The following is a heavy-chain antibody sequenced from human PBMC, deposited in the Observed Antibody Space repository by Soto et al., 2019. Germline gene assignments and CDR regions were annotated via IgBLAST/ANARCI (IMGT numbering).Heavy chain of an antibody. CDR2: INHSGST. D-gene: IGHD6-19*01. J-gene: IGHJ4*02. CDR3: ARGGAVAGPFDY. CDR1: GGSLRGYY. V-gene: IGHV4-34*01. Sequence: SETLSLTCAVYGGSLRGYYWSWIRQPPGMALEWIGEINHSGSTNYNPSLKSRVTISVDTSKNHISLKVMSAIVADTAVFYCARGGAVAGPFDYWGQGSQVTVSS.